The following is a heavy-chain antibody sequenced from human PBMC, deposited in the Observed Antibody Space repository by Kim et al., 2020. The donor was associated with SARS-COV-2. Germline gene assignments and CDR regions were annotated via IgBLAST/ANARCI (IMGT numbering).Heavy chain of an antibody. V-gene: IGHV3-23*01. J-gene: IGHJ4*02. CDR2: LTTGSAIV. CDR1: GFMFSSYV. CDR3: ATWVQGRSPFFEW. D-gene: IGHD3-3*01. Sequence: GGSLRLSCAASGFMFSSYVMTWARQAPGKGLEWVSSLTTGSAIVYYADSVKGRFTISRDNSKSTLYLQMNNLRPDDTAVYFCATWVQGRSPFFEWWGQGTLVTVSS.